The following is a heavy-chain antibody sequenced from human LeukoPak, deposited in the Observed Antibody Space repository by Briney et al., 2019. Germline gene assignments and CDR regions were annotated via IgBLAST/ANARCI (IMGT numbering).Heavy chain of an antibody. CDR3: ARPHMAAAGNAFDL. Sequence: GESLKISCKASEYNFANYWIAWVRQMPGKGLEWMGTIYPGDSDTRYSPSFQGQVTISADKSIKTAYLQWNSLKASDTAMYYCARPHMAAAGNAFDLWGQGTRVTVSS. V-gene: IGHV5-51*01. J-gene: IGHJ3*01. D-gene: IGHD6-13*01. CDR2: IYPGDSDT. CDR1: EYNFANYW.